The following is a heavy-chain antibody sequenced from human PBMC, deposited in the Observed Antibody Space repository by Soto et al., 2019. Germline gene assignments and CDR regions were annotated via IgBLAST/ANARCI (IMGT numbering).Heavy chain of an antibody. J-gene: IGHJ4*02. V-gene: IGHV3-74*03. CDR2: VNRDGTST. D-gene: IGHD7-27*01. CDR3: TRGGTTTTYWGLLSY. Sequence: EVQLVESGGGLVQPGGSLRLSCAASGFTFSNYWIHWVRQVPGKGLVWVSRVNRDGTSTSYADFVKGRFTITRDNAKNTVYLQMDNLGADDTAVYYCTRGGTTTTYWGLLSYWGQGALVAVSS. CDR1: GFTFSNYW.